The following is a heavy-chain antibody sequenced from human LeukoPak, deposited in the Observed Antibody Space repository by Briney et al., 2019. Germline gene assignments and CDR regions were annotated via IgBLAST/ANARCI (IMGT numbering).Heavy chain of an antibody. CDR3: AREDYYDSSGYGYY. V-gene: IGHV3-21*01. CDR1: GFTFNSYS. D-gene: IGHD3-22*01. CDR2: ISSSSSYI. J-gene: IGHJ4*02. Sequence: GGSLRLSCAASGFTFNSYSMNWVRQAPGKGLEWVSSISSSSSYIYYADSVKGRFTISRDNAKNSLYLQMNSLRAEDTAVYYCAREDYYDSSGYGYYWGQGTLVTVSS.